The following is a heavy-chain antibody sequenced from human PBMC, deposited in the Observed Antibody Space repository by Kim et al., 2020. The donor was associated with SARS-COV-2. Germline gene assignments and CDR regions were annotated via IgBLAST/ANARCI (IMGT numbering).Heavy chain of an antibody. J-gene: IGHJ3*02. CDR1: GITVSGNY. CDR2: VYSGGET. V-gene: IGHV3-66*01. Sequence: GGSLRLSCAASGITVSGNYMNWVRQAPGKGLEWVSVVYSGGETYYADSVKDRVSISRDISNNTLYLQLNSLRAEDTAVYYCARDPTGGNLDAFDIWGQGTMVTVSS. CDR3: ARDPTGGNLDAFDI. D-gene: IGHD1-1*01.